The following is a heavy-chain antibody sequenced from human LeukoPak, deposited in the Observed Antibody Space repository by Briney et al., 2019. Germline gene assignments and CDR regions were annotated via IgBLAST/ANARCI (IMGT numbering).Heavy chain of an antibody. D-gene: IGHD2/OR15-2a*01. CDR3: ARGYFLGFDY. J-gene: IGHJ4*02. CDR1: GFTFSSYE. CDR2: ISTSGRTI. V-gene: IGHV3-48*03. Sequence: PGGSLRLSCAASGFTFSSYEMNWVRQAPGKGLEWVSYISTSGRTIYYADSVKSRLTISRDNAKNSLYLQMNSLRAEDAAVYYCARGYFLGFDYWGQGTLVTVSS.